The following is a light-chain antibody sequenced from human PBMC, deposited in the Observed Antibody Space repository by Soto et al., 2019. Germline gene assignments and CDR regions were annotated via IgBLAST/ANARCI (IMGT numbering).Light chain of an antibody. CDR3: QQYGSSPRSIT. Sequence: EILLTQSTATLSLSPGERAPLSCTASQSVSSYLAWYQQKPGQAPRLLLYGASSRATGIPDSFSGSGSGTDFTLTISRLAPEHFAVYYCQQYGSSPRSITFGQGTRLEI. V-gene: IGKV3-20*01. CDR1: QSVSSY. J-gene: IGKJ5*01. CDR2: GAS.